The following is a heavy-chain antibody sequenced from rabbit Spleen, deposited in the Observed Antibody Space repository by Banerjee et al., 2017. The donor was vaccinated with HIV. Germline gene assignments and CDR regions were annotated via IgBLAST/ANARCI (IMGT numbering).Heavy chain of an antibody. CDR3: ARDTSSSFSSYGMDL. Sequence: QEQLEESGGDLVKPEGSLTLTCTASGFSFSFQWMNWVRQAPGKGLEWIACIYAGSSGSTYSATWAKGRFTVSKTSSTTVTLQMTSLTAADTATYFCARDTSSSFSSYGMDLWGPGTLVTVS. CDR2: IYAGSSGST. CDR1: GFSFSFQW. V-gene: IGHV1S45*01. D-gene: IGHD1-1*01. J-gene: IGHJ6*01.